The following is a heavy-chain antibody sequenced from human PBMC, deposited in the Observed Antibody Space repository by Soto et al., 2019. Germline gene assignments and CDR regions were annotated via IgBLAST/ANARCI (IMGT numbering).Heavy chain of an antibody. CDR2: IYYSGST. CDR1: GSSISSYY. Sequence: PSETLSLTCTVSGSSISSYYWSWVRQPPGKGLEWIGYIYYSGSTNYNPSLKSRVTISVDTSKNQFSLKLSSVTAADTAVYYCARHLSSYYYYYYMDVWGKGTTVT. J-gene: IGHJ6*03. CDR3: ARHLSSYYYYYYMDV. V-gene: IGHV4-59*08.